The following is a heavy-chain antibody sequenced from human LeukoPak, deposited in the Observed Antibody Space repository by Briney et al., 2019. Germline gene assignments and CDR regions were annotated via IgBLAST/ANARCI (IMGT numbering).Heavy chain of an antibody. V-gene: IGHV4-39*07. CDR2: IYYSGST. CDR1: GGSISSSSYY. CDR3: AGSRNYYLRGDF. Sequence: SETLSLTCTVSGGSISSSSYYWGWIRQPPGKGLEWIGSIYYSGSTYYNPSLKSRVTISVDTSKNQFSLKLTSVTAADTAIYFCAGSRNYYLRGDFWGQGMLVTVSA. D-gene: IGHD3-10*02. J-gene: IGHJ4*02.